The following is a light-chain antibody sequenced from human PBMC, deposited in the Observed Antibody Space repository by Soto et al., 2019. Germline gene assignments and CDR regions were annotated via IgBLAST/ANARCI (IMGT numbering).Light chain of an antibody. Sequence: QSALAHPASVSGSPGQSVTISCTGTSSDVGAYNSVSWYQQHPDKAPQLMIYKGTQRPSGVANRFSGSTSGNAASLTISGLKDGDDAEYFCCSAAPESTYGFGTGTKVSVL. CDR3: CSAAPESTYG. V-gene: IGLV2-23*01. CDR2: KGT. J-gene: IGLJ1*01. CDR1: SSDVGAYNS.